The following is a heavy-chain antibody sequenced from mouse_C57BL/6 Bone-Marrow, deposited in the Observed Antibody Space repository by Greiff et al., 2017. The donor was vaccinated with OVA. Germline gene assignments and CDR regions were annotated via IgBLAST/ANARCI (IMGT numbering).Heavy chain of an antibody. V-gene: IGHV1-81*01. J-gene: IGHJ2*01. D-gene: IGHD1-1*01. CDR3: ARCHYYYGSSPFDD. CDR1: GYTFTSYG. CDR2: IYPRSGNT. Sequence: VQLQQSGAELARPGASVKLSCKASGYTFTSYGISWVKQRTGQGLEWIGEIYPRSGNTYYNEKFKGKATLTADKSSSTAYMELRSLTSEDSAVDFCARCHYYYGSSPFDDWGKGTTLTVSS.